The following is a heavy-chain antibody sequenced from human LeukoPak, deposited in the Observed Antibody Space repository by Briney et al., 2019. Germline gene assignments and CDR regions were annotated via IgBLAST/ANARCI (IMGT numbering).Heavy chain of an antibody. CDR3: ARDRIAARFDY. J-gene: IGHJ4*02. V-gene: IGHV3-11*01. CDR1: GFTFSDYY. CDR2: ISGSGSTI. Sequence: GGSLRLSCAVSGFTFSDYYMTWIRQTPGKGLEWVSYISGSGSTIYYADSVRGRFTISRDNAKNSLYLQMNSLKTEDTAVYYCARDRIAARFDYWGPGTLVTVSS. D-gene: IGHD6-6*01.